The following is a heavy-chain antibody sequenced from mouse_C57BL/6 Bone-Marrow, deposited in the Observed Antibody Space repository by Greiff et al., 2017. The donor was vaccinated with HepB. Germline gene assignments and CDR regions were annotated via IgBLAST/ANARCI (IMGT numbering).Heavy chain of an antibody. V-gene: IGHV1-19*01. J-gene: IGHJ4*01. D-gene: IGHD2-5*01. CDR2: INPYNGGT. Sequence: EVQLVESGPVLVKPGASVKMSCKASGYTFTDYYMNWVKQSHGKSLEWIGVINPYNGGTSYNQTFKGKATLTVDKSSSTAYMELNSLTSEDSAVYYCARPFYYSNFPLAMDYWGQGTSVTVSS. CDR1: GYTFTDYY. CDR3: ARPFYYSNFPLAMDY.